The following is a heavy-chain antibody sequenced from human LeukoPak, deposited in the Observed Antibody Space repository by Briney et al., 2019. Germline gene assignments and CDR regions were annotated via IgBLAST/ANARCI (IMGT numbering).Heavy chain of an antibody. D-gene: IGHD3-10*01. Sequence: ASVKVSCKASGNTFTSYAMNWVRQAPGQGLEWMGWINTNTGNPTYAQGFTGRFVFSLDTSVSTAYLQISSLKAEDTAVYYCARRYYGSGSYYPEYFQHWGQGTLVTVSS. CDR3: ARRYYGSGSYYPEYFQH. J-gene: IGHJ1*01. V-gene: IGHV7-4-1*02. CDR1: GNTFTSYA. CDR2: INTNTGNP.